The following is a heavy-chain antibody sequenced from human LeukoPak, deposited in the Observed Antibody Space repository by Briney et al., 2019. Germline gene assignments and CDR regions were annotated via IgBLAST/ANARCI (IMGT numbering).Heavy chain of an antibody. CDR1: GFTFSSYG. V-gene: IGHV3-30*19. CDR3: ARVGGNYDFWSGYSYYMDV. D-gene: IGHD3-3*01. J-gene: IGHJ6*03. Sequence: PGGSLRLSCAASGFTFSSYGMHWVRQAPGTGLEWVAVISHDGDHKYHADSVKGRFTISRDNSENTLYLQMNSLRVEDTAVYYCARVGGNYDFWSGYSYYMDVWGKGTTVTVSS. CDR2: ISHDGDHK.